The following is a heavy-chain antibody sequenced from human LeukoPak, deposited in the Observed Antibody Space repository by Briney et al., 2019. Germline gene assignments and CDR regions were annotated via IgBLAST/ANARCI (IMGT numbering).Heavy chain of an antibody. CDR2: IIPIFGTA. D-gene: IGHD1-26*01. J-gene: IGHJ4*02. CDR1: GGTFTSYA. Sequence: SVKVSCKASGGTFTSYAISWVRQAPGQGLEWMGRIIPIFGTANYAQKFQGGVTITTDESTSTAYMELSSLRSEDTAVYYCARAGGSYVAYDYWGQGTLVTVS. CDR3: ARAGGSYVAYDY. V-gene: IGHV1-69*05.